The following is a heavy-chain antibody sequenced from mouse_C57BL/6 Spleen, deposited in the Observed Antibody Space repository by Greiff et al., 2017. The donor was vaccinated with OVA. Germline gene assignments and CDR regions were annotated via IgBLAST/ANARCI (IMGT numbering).Heavy chain of an antibody. CDR3: AMGRGAWFAY. CDR2: IDPSDSYT. J-gene: IGHJ3*01. V-gene: IGHV1-69*01. Sequence: QVQLKQPGAELVMPGASVKLSCKASGYTFTSYWMHWVKQRPGQGLEWIGEIDPSDSYTNYNQKFKGKSTLTVDKSSSTAYMQLSSLTSEDSAVYYCAMGRGAWFAYWGQGTLVTVSA. CDR1: GYTFTSYW. D-gene: IGHD2-3*01.